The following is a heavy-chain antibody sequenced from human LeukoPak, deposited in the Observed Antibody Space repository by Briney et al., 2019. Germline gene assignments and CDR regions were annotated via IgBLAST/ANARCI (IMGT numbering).Heavy chain of an antibody. CDR3: AKSTAPCSRGSCYSALES. J-gene: IGHJ4*02. CDR1: GFTFRSYV. CDR2: LNTDGAWI. D-gene: IGHD2-15*01. V-gene: IGHV3-23*01. Sequence: PGGSLTLSCAASGFTFRSYVLRWIRLAPGKGLEWVSGLNTDGAWIYYADSVKGRFTISRDNSENTLYLQMNRLRVEDTAIYYCAKSTAPCSRGSCYSALESWGQGTLVTVSS.